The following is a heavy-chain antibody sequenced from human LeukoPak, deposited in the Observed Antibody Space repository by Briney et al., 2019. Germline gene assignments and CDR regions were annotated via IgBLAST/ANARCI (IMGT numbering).Heavy chain of an antibody. V-gene: IGHV4-4*07. D-gene: IGHD4-17*01. CDR3: ARVFYGDRDY. Sequence: SETLSLTCTVSGGSMNQYYWSWIRQPAGKGLEWIGRIYSTGTTYYKPSLKSRVTMSVDTSHNQFFLKLNSVTAADTAVYYCARVFYGDRDYWGQGTLVTVSS. CDR1: GGSMNQYY. CDR2: IYSTGTT. J-gene: IGHJ4*02.